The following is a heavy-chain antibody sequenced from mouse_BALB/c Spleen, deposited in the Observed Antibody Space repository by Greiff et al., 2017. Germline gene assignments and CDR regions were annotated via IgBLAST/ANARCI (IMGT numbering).Heavy chain of an antibody. Sequence: DVMLVESGGGLVQPGGSLKLSCAASGFTFSSYGMSWVRQTPDKRLELVATINSNGGSTYYPDSVKGRFTISRDNAKNTLYLQMSSLKSEDTAMYYCAGITTPFAYWGQGTLVTVSA. CDR2: INSNGGST. CDR1: GFTFSSYG. V-gene: IGHV5-6-3*01. CDR3: AGITTPFAY. J-gene: IGHJ3*01. D-gene: IGHD2-4*01.